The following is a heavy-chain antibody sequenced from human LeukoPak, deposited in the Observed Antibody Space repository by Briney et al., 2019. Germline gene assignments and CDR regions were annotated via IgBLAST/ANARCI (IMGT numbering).Heavy chain of an antibody. Sequence: GGSLRLSCAASGFTFSIYWMSWVRQAPGKGLEWLANIKRNGSEKYYVDSVKGRFTISRDNAKNSLYLQMNSLRAEDTAVYYCARGLPDYYGSGSYYKEYYFDYWGQGTLVTVSS. CDR1: GFTFSIYW. J-gene: IGHJ4*02. D-gene: IGHD3-10*01. CDR2: IKRNGSEK. V-gene: IGHV3-7*01. CDR3: ARGLPDYYGSGSYYKEYYFDY.